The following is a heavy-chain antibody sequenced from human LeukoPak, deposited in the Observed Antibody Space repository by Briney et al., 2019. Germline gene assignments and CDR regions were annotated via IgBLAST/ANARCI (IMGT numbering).Heavy chain of an antibody. CDR2: ISSSSSYI. Sequence: PGGTLRLSCADSGFTFSSYSMNWVRQAPGKGLEWVSSISSSSSYIYYADSVKGRFTISRDNAKNSLYLQMNSLRAEDTAVYYCARDRLSSWYSRYFGYWGQGTLVTVSS. D-gene: IGHD6-13*01. V-gene: IGHV3-21*01. CDR3: ARDRLSSWYSRYFGY. J-gene: IGHJ4*02. CDR1: GFTFSSYS.